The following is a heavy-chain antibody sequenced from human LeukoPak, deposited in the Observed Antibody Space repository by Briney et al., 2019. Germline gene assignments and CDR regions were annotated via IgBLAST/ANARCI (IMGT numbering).Heavy chain of an antibody. CDR2: IYSGGST. CDR1: GFTVSSDS. D-gene: IGHD1-14*01. V-gene: IGHV3-53*05. CDR3: ARDSRVGTTHYYYYMDV. J-gene: IGHJ6*03. Sequence: GGSLRLSCTVSGFTVSSDSMSWVRQAPGKGLEWVSFIYSGGSTHYSDSVKGRFTISRDDSTNTVSLQMNSLRAEDTAVYYCARDSRVGTTHYYYYMDVWGKGAMVTVSS.